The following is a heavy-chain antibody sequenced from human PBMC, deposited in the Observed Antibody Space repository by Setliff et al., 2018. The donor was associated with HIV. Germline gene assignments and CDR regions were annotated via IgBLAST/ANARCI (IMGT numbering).Heavy chain of an antibody. CDR3: TRASPGTTWYFYYMDV. J-gene: IGHJ6*03. CDR2: IQSKIDGGTT. D-gene: IGHD1-7*01. Sequence: GGSLRLSCAASRFTFTNAWMTWVRQAPGKGLEWLGRIQSKIDGGTTDHAAPVKGRFTISRDDSRNTLYLQMNSLKPEDTAVYYCTRASPGTTWYFYYMDVWGKGTTVTVSS. CDR1: RFTFTNAW. V-gene: IGHV3-15*01.